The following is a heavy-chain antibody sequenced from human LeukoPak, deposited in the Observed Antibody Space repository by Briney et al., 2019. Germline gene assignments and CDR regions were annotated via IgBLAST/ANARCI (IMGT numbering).Heavy chain of an antibody. CDR1: GFTFSSYS. V-gene: IGHV3-21*01. Sequence: GGSLRLSCAASGFTFSSYSMNWVSQAPGKGLEWVSSISSSSSYIYYADAVKGRFTISRNNAKNSLYLQMNSLRAEDTALYYCASFDNRNAGFDPWGQGTPVTVSS. CDR3: ASFDNRNAGFDP. J-gene: IGHJ5*02. CDR2: ISSSSSYI. D-gene: IGHD1-20*01.